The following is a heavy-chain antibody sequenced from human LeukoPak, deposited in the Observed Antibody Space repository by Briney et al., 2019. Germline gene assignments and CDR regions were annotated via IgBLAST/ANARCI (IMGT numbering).Heavy chain of an antibody. Sequence: GGSLRLSCEASGFTFSTYTMHWVRQAPGKRLEWVSLIYSGGSTYYADSVKGRFTISRDNSKNTLYLQMNSLRAEDTAVYYCAKGGEWLISSAYYYYYMDVWGKGTTVTISS. V-gene: IGHV3-66*01. CDR2: IYSGGST. CDR3: AKGGEWLISSAYYYYYMDV. J-gene: IGHJ6*03. CDR1: GFTFSTYT. D-gene: IGHD6-19*01.